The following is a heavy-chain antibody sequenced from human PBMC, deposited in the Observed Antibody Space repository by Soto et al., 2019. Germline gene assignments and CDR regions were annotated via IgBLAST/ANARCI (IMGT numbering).Heavy chain of an antibody. D-gene: IGHD3-10*01. V-gene: IGHV1-8*01. J-gene: IGHJ4*02. CDR2: VNPNNGDT. Sequence: QVQPVLSGDELKKPGASVKVSCKASGYTFSNYDMNWVRQATGQGPEWIGWVNPNNGDTGYAQKFQGRVTLTTGISTTTAYMELTSLRSEDTAIYYCAKVSRKGSAIDFDYWGQGTLITVSS. CDR1: GYTFSNYD. CDR3: AKVSRKGSAIDFDY.